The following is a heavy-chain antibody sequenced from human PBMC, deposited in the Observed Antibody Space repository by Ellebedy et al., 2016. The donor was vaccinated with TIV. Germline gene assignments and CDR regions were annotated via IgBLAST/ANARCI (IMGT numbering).Heavy chain of an antibody. V-gene: IGHV4-34*01. J-gene: IGHJ4*02. Sequence: MPSETLSLTCAVYAASFSGYFWTWIRQPPGTGLEWIGEINHGGSTNYNPSLKSRVSISVDTSKNQFSLKLTSVTAADTAVYYCARVSNLKGADYWGQGTLVTVSS. CDR3: ARVSNLKGADY. CDR1: AASFSGYF. D-gene: IGHD3-16*01. CDR2: INHGGST.